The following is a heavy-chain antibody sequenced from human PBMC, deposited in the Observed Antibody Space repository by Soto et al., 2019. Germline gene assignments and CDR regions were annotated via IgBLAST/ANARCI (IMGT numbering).Heavy chain of an antibody. Sequence: QVQLQESGPGLVKPSQTLSLTCTVSGGPISGGGYYWSWIRQHPGKGLEWIGLIHYSGRTFYNPSLKSRLTISIDTSKNQFSLKLSSVTAADTAIYYCARETPGKDYGDLGCVDPWGQGTLVTVSS. CDR2: IHYSGRT. V-gene: IGHV4-31*03. CDR1: GGPISGGGYY. J-gene: IGHJ5*02. CDR3: ARETPGKDYGDLGCVDP. D-gene: IGHD4-17*01.